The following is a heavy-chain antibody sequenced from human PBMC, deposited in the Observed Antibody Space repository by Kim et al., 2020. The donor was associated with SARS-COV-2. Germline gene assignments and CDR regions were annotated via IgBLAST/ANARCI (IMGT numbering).Heavy chain of an antibody. D-gene: IGHD5-12*01. V-gene: IGHV3-23*01. Sequence: GGSLRLSCAGSGFTFSSYAINWVRQAPGKGLDWVSSITPKSGTYYAASVKGRFTFPRDNSRSPLSLQMNAGRAGDTPVYYFGGDRLGGGSDSIAFWG. CDR2: ITPKSGT. CDR3: GGDRLGGGSDSIAF. CDR1: GFTFSSYA. J-gene: IGHJ6*03.